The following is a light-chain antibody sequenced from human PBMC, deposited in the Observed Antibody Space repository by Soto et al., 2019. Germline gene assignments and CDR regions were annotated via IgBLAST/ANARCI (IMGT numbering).Light chain of an antibody. CDR1: SSNIGSNY. J-gene: IGLJ1*01. CDR3: AAWDDSQSGRL. Sequence: QSVLTQPPSASGTPGQRVTISCSGSSSNIGSNYVYWYQQLPGTAPKLLIYSNNQRPSGVPDRFSGSKSGTSASLAISGLRSEDEADYYCAAWDDSQSGRLFGTGTKVTVL. CDR2: SNN. V-gene: IGLV1-47*02.